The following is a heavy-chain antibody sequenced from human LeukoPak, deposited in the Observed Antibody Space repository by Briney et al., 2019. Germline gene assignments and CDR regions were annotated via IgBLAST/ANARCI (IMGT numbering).Heavy chain of an antibody. CDR1: GGSISSYY. V-gene: IGHV4-59*08. Sequence: PSETLSLTCIVSGGSISSYYWSWIRQPPGKGLEWIGYIYYSGSANYNPSLKSRVTISVDTSKNQFSLKLSSVTAADTAVYYCARGWPRGNYFDYWGQGTLVTVSS. CDR3: ARGWPRGNYFDY. J-gene: IGHJ4*02. CDR2: IYYSGSA. D-gene: IGHD6-19*01.